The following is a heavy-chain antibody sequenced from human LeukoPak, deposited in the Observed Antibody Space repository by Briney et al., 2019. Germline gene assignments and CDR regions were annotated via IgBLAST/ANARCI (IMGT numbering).Heavy chain of an antibody. CDR3: AAYCSGGSCYSGGAFDI. V-gene: IGHV1-3*01. D-gene: IGHD2-15*01. J-gene: IGHJ3*02. Sequence: GASVKVSCKASGYTFSNYAMHWVRQAPGQRLEWMGWINAGNGNTKYSQKFQGRVTITRDTSASTAYMELSSLRSEDTAVYYCAAYCSGGSCYSGGAFDIWGQGTMVTVFS. CDR2: INAGNGNT. CDR1: GYTFSNYA.